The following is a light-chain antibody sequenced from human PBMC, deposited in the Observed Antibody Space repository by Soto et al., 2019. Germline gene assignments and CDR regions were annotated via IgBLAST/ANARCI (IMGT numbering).Light chain of an antibody. V-gene: IGLV1-47*02. CDR2: AND. J-gene: IGLJ3*02. Sequence: QSVLTQPPSASGTPGQRVIISCSGRSSNTGSNYVYWFQHLPGTAPKLLIYANDQRPSGVPDRFSGSKSGTSASLAISGLRCEDEADYYCAAWDDSLGGSWVFGGGTKLTVL. CDR3: AAWDDSLGGSWV. CDR1: SSNTGSNY.